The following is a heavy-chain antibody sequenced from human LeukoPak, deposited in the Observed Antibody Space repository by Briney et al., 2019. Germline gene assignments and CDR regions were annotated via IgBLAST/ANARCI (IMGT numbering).Heavy chain of an antibody. J-gene: IGHJ4*02. V-gene: IGHV3-30-3*01. D-gene: IGHD2-8*01. CDR3: ARDRSRGYCTNGVCYTLGFDY. CDR1: GFTFSSYA. CDR2: ISYDGSNK. Sequence: GGSLRLSCAASGFTFSSYAMHWVRQAPGKGLEWVAVISYDGSNKYYADSVKGRFTIPRDNSKNTLYLQMNSLRAEDTAVYYCARDRSRGYCTNGVCYTLGFDYWGQGTLVTVSS.